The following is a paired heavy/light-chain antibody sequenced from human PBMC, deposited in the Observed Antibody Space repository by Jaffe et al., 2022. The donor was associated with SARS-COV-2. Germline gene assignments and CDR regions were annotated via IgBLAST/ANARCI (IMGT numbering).Light chain of an antibody. CDR3: QQYSSY. J-gene: IGKJ4*01. CDR1: QSIRNW. Sequence: DIQMTQSPSTLSASVGDRVTITCRASQSIRNWLAWYQQKPGKAPKLLIYRASSLESGVPSRFSGSGSGTEFTLTISSLQPDDFATYYCQQYSSYFGGGTKVEIK. CDR2: RAS. V-gene: IGKV1-5*03.
Heavy chain of an antibody. Sequence: EVQLVESGGGLVKPGGSLRLSCAASALTVTNVWMTWVRQAPGKGLEWVGHIKKKSDGGTTNYAAPVKGRFTISRDDSKNTLYLQMNSLETEDTAVYYCITDLGASVYWGQGTLVTVSS. J-gene: IGHJ4*02. V-gene: IGHV3-15*01. CDR2: IKKKSDGGTT. D-gene: IGHD3-10*01. CDR3: ITDLGASVY. CDR1: ALTVTNVW.